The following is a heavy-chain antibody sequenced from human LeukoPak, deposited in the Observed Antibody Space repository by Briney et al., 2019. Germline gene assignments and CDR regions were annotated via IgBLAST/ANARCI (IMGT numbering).Heavy chain of an antibody. J-gene: IGHJ3*02. CDR1: GFTVSSNY. V-gene: IGHV3-53*01. Sequence: GGSLRLSCAASGFTVSSNYMSWVRQAPGKGLECVSVIYSGGGAYYADSVKGRFTISRDNPKNTLCLQMNSLRAEDTAVYYCAILQSNTVTTGTPFDIWGQGTMVTVSS. CDR3: AILQSNTVTTGTPFDI. D-gene: IGHD4-17*01. CDR2: IYSGGGA.